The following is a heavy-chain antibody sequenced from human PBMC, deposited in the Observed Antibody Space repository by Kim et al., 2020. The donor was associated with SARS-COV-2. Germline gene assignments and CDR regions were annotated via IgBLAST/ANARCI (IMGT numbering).Heavy chain of an antibody. V-gene: IGHV4-39*01. CDR1: GGSISSGSYY. J-gene: IGHJ4*01. CDR3: ASHVRGGIVAMPYYFD. D-gene: IGHD5-12*01. Sequence: SETLSLTCTVSGGSISSGSYYWGWIRQPPGKGLEWIGSIHYSGSTYYNPSLKSRVTISVDTSKNQFSLKLSSVTAADTAVYYCASHVRGGIVAMPYYFD. CDR2: IHYSGST.